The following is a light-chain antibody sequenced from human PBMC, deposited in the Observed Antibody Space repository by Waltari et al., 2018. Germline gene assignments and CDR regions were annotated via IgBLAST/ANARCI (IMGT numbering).Light chain of an antibody. J-gene: IGLJ2*01. CDR1: SGDVGYFPY. CDR2: DST. V-gene: IGLV2-11*01. Sequence: QSALTQPRSVSGSPGPSVTSPCPGSSGDVGYFPYFPWYQQHPGKAPKLRIYDSTKRPSGVPDRCSGSRSADTASLTISGLQAEDEADYYCCSYGGSYTLVVFGGGTKLTVL. CDR3: CSYGGSYTLVV.